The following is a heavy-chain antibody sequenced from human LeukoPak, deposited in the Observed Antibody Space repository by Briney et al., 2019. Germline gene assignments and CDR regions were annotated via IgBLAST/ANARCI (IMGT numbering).Heavy chain of an antibody. V-gene: IGHV4-59*01. J-gene: IGHJ4*02. D-gene: IGHD5-18*01. CDR2: IYYSGST. Sequence: PSETLSLTCTVSGGSISSNYWSWIRQPPGKGLEWIGYIYYSGSTKYNPSLKSRVTISVDTSKNQFSLKVSSVTAADTAVYYCARGGYGYYFDYWGQGTLVTVSS. CDR3: ARGGYGYYFDY. CDR1: GGSISSNY.